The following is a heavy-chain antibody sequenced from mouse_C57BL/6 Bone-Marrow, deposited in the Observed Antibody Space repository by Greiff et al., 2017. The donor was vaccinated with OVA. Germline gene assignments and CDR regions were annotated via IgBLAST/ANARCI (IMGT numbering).Heavy chain of an antibody. Sequence: VQLQQSGAELVRPGASVKLSCTASGFNINDYYMHWVTQRPEQGLEWIGRIDPEDGDTEYAPKFQGKATMTADTSSNTAYLQLSSLTSEDTAIDYGARQPTVVEDWGKGTTLTVAT. CDR2: IDPEDGDT. J-gene: IGHJ2*01. CDR3: ARQPTVVED. CDR1: GFNINDYY. D-gene: IGHD1-1*01. V-gene: IGHV14-1*01.